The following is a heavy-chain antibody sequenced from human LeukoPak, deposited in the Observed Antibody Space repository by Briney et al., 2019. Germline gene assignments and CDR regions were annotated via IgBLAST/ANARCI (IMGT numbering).Heavy chain of an antibody. D-gene: IGHD3-9*01. Sequence: GGSLRLSCAASGFTVSNNCLSWVRQAPGKGLEWVSFIYSGDSTYYADSVKGRFTISRDSSKNTLHLQMNSLRAEDTAVYYCARDGGSGTSTGYNGYLYYGMDVWGQGTTITVSS. CDR3: ARDGGSGTSTGYNGYLYYGMDV. J-gene: IGHJ6*02. CDR1: GFTVSNNC. CDR2: IYSGDST. V-gene: IGHV3-66*01.